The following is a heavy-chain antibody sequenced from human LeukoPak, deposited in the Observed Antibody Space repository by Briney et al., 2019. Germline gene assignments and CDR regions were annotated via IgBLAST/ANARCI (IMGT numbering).Heavy chain of an antibody. J-gene: IGHJ6*02. CDR3: AKDKGIAVAGYYYGMDV. CDR2: ISYDGSNE. V-gene: IGHV3-30*18. CDR1: GFTFSSYG. D-gene: IGHD6-19*01. Sequence: GGSLRLSCAASGFTFSSYGMHWVRQAPGKGLEWVAVISYDGSNEYYADSVKGRFTISRDNSKNTLYLQMSSLRAEDTAVYYCAKDKGIAVAGYYYGMDVWGQGTTVTVSS.